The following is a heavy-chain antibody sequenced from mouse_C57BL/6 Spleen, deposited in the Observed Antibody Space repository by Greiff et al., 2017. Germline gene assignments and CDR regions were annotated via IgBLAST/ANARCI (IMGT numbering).Heavy chain of an antibody. D-gene: IGHD4-1*02. CDR1: GYTFTSYW. CDR3: ARELDNWDFDY. V-gene: IGHV1-72*01. J-gene: IGHJ2*01. CDR2: IDPTSGGT. Sequence: QVQLQQPVAELVKPGASVKLSCTASGYTFTSYWMHWVKQRPGRGLEWIGRIDPTSGGTKYNEKFKSKATLTVDKPSSTAYMQLSSLTSEDSAVYYCARELDNWDFDYWGQGTTLTVSS.